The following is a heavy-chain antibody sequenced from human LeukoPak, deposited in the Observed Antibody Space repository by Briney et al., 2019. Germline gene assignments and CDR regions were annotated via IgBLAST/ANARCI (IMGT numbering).Heavy chain of an antibody. CDR2: ISGSGGDT. CDR1: GFSFSNYA. Sequence: GGSLRLSCTASGFSFSNYAMNWVRQAPGRGLEWVSTISGSGGDTYYADSVKGRFTISRDNSENTLFLLMNSLRAEDTAVYYCAQYCSGGGCWSYYYYGMDVWGQGTTVTVSS. V-gene: IGHV3-23*01. CDR3: AQYCSGGGCWSYYYYGMDV. J-gene: IGHJ6*02. D-gene: IGHD2-15*01.